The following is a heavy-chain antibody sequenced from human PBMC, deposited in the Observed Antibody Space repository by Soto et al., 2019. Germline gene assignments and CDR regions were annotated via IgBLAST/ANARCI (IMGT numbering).Heavy chain of an antibody. V-gene: IGHV4-34*01. J-gene: IGHJ5*02. D-gene: IGHD3-10*01. CDR2: INHSGST. CDR1: GGSFSGYY. Sequence: QVQLQQWGAGLLKPSETLSLTCAVYGGSFSGYYWSWIRQPPGKGLEWIGEINHSGSTNYNPSLKSRVTISVDTSKYQFSLKLSSVTAADTAVYYCARAYYYGSGSYYGWFDPWGQGTLVTVSS. CDR3: ARAYYYGSGSYYGWFDP.